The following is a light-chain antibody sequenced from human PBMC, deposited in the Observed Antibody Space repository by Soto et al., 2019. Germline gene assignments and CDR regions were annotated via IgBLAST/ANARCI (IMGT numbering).Light chain of an antibody. V-gene: IGKV1-5*01. CDR2: EAS. J-gene: IGKJ1*01. CDR3: QQTLSVPRT. Sequence: DIQMTQSPSPLSASVGDRVTNTYRASQSISSWLAWYQQKPGKAPKLLIYEASSLESGVPSRFSGSGSGTEFTLTISSLQPDDFATYYCQQTLSVPRTFGLGTKV. CDR1: QSISSW.